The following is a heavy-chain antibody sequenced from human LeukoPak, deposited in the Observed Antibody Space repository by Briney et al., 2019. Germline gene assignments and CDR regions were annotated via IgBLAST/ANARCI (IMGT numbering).Heavy chain of an antibody. D-gene: IGHD3-22*01. Sequence: SETLSLTCAVYGVSFSGYYWSWIRQPPGKGLEWFVEINHSGSTNYNPSLKSRVTISVDTSKNQCSLKLSSVTAADTAVYYCARGGEPRVGYYYDGSGPWAFDIWGQGTMVTVSS. V-gene: IGHV4-34*01. CDR1: GVSFSGYY. J-gene: IGHJ3*02. CDR2: INHSGST. CDR3: ARGGEPRVGYYYDGSGPWAFDI.